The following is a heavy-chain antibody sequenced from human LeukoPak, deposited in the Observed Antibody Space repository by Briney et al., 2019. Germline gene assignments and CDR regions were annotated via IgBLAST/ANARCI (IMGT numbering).Heavy chain of an antibody. CDR3: AAFPGIAAAADL. CDR1: GYTFTSYY. CDR2: INPSGGST. D-gene: IGHD6-13*01. Sequence: ASVKVSCKASGYTFTSYYMHWVRQAPGQGLEWMGIINPSGGSTSYAQKFQGRVTMTRDTSTSTVYMELSSLRSEDTAVYYCAAFPGIAAAADLWGRGTLVTVSS. V-gene: IGHV1-46*01. J-gene: IGHJ2*01.